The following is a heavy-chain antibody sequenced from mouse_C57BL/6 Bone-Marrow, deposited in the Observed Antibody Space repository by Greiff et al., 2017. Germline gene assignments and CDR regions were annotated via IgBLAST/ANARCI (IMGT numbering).Heavy chain of an antibody. V-gene: IGHV14-2*01. CDR2: IDPEAGET. D-gene: IGHD2-3*01. J-gene: IGHJ2*01. CDR1: GFTIKDYY. Sequence: EVQLVESGAELVKPGASVKLSCTASGFTIKDYYMHWVKQRTEQGLEWIGRIDPEAGETKYAPKFQGKATITADTCSNTAYLKLRSLKSEDTAVYYSAREDDGYYDYWGQGTTLTGSS. CDR3: AREDDGYYDY.